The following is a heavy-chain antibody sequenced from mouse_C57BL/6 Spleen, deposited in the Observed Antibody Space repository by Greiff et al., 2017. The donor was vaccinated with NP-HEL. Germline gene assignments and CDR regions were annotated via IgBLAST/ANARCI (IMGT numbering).Heavy chain of an antibody. CDR3: TRDGGLRQAMDY. J-gene: IGHJ4*01. CDR2: ISSGGDYT. D-gene: IGHD2-4*01. Sequence: EVKLVESGEGLVKPGGSLKLSCAASGFTFSSYAMSWVRQTPEKRLEWVAYISSGGDYTYYADTVKGRFTISRDNARNTLYLQMSSLKSEDTAMYYCTRDGGLRQAMDYWGQGTSVTVSS. CDR1: GFTFSSYA. V-gene: IGHV5-9-1*02.